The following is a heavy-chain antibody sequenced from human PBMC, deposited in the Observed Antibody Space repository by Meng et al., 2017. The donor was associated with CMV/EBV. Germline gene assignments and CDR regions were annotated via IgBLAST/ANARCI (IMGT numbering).Heavy chain of an antibody. CDR1: GYTFTSYG. CDR3: ARDRAAAGSYYYYYGMDV. CDR2: ISVYNGNT. V-gene: IGHV1-18*01. D-gene: IGHD6-13*01. Sequence: ASVKVSCKASGYTFTSYGISWVRQAPGQGLEWMGWISVYNGNTNYAQKLQGRVTMTTDTSTSTAYMELRSLRSDDTAVYYCARDRAAAGSYYYYYGMDVWGQGTTVTVSS. J-gene: IGHJ6*02.